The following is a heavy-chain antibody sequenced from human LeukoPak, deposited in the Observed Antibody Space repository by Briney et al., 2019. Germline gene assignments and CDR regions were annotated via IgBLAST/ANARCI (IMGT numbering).Heavy chain of an antibody. V-gene: IGHV1-69*01. CDR2: IIPIFGTA. J-gene: IGHJ4*02. D-gene: IGHD3-22*01. CDR3: ARDLDSSGYENHFDY. Sequence: GSSVKVSCKASGGTFSSYAISWVRQAPGQGLEWMGGIIPIFGTANYAQKFQGRVTITADESTSTAYMELSSLRSEDTAVYYCARDLDSSGYENHFDYWGQGTLVTVSS. CDR1: GGTFSSYA.